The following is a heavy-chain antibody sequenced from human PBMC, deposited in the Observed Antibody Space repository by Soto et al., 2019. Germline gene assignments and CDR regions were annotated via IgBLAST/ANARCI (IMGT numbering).Heavy chain of an antibody. Sequence: GGFLRLSCAASGFTVSSNYMSWVRQAPGKGLEWVSVIYSGGSTYYADSVKGRFTISRDNSKNTLYLQMNSLRAEDTAVYYCARGFVEMATLSGDYWGQGTLVTVSS. D-gene: IGHD5-12*01. V-gene: IGHV3-53*01. CDR3: ARGFVEMATLSGDY. CDR2: IYSGGST. CDR1: GFTVSSNY. J-gene: IGHJ4*02.